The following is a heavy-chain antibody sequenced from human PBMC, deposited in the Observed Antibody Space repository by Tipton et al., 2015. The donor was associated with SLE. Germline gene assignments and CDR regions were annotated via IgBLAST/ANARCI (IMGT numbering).Heavy chain of an antibody. Sequence: TLSLTCTVSGDSISSSSYYWGWIRQPPGKGLEWIGEVNHSGSTTYNPSLKSRVTISVDTSKKHFSLNLRSVTAADTAVYYCARPNGYDAFDIWGQGTLVTVSS. V-gene: IGHV4-39*02. D-gene: IGHD5-18*01. J-gene: IGHJ3*02. CDR3: ARPNGYDAFDI. CDR2: VNHSGST. CDR1: GDSISSSSYY.